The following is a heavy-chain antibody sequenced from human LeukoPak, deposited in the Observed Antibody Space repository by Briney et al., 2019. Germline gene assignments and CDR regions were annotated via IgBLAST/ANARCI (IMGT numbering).Heavy chain of an antibody. D-gene: IGHD3-22*01. CDR2: IYYSGST. CDR3: ARGYYDSSGSPNWFDP. J-gene: IGHJ5*02. CDR1: GGSISSGGYY. V-gene: IGHV4-31*03. Sequence: ASETLSLTCTVSGGSISSGGYYWSWIRQHPGKGLEWIGYIYYSGSTYYNPSLKSRVTISVDTSKNQFSLKLSSVTAADTAVYYCARGYYDSSGSPNWFDPWGQGTLVTVSS.